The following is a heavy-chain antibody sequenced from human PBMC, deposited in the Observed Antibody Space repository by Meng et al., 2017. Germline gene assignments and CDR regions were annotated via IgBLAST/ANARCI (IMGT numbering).Heavy chain of an antibody. D-gene: IGHD5-24*01. J-gene: IGHJ4*02. V-gene: IGHV3-48*04. Sequence: GESLKISCAASGFTFSSYWMSWVRQAPGKGLEWVSYISSSGSTIYYADSVKGRFTISRDNAKNSLYLQMNSLRAEDTAVYYCARAKGRDGYNFGWGQGTLVTVSS. CDR1: GFTFSSYW. CDR3: ARAKGRDGYNFG. CDR2: ISSSGSTI.